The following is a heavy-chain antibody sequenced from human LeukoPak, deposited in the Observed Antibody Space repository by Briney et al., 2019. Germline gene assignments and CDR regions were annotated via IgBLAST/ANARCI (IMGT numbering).Heavy chain of an antibody. CDR2: IYYSGST. CDR3: ANGGGEWYYYGSGTPEWVY. V-gene: IGHV4-39*01. CDR1: GGSISSSSYY. D-gene: IGHD3-10*01. Sequence: PSETLSLTCTVSGGSISSSSYYWGWIRQPPGKGLEWIGSIYYSGSTYYNPSLKSRVTISVDTSKNQFSLKLSSVTAAGTAVYYCANGGGEWYYYGSGTPEWVYWGQGTLVIVSS. J-gene: IGHJ4*02.